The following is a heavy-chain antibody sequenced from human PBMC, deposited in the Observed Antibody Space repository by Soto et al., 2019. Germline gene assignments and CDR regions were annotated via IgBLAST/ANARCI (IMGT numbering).Heavy chain of an antibody. Sequence: SVKVGCEACGYSLTSYGISLVRQDPGQGLEWMGWIIPIFGKANYAQKFQGRVTITADESTSTAYMELSSLRSEDTAVYYCARGKDRKAFWPFDYWGQGTLVTVSS. V-gene: IGHV1-69*13. D-gene: IGHD3-3*01. J-gene: IGHJ4*02. CDR1: GYSLTSYG. CDR2: IIPIFGKA. CDR3: ARGKDRKAFWPFDY.